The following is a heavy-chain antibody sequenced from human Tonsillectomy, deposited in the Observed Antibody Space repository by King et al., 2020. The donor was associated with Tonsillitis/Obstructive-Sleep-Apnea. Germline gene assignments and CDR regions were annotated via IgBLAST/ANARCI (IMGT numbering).Heavy chain of an antibody. D-gene: IGHD1-1*01. V-gene: IGHV3-74*01. J-gene: IGHJ5*02. CDR3: ASGSKNGWFDP. CDR2: INGDGGRT. CDR1: GFTFSAYW. Sequence: VQLVESGGDLAQPGGSLRLSCAASGFTFSAYWMHWVRQAPGKGLVWVSRINGDGGRTTYADSVKGRFTISRDNAKNTLYLQMNSLRAEDTAVYYCASGSKNGWFDPWGQGTLAT.